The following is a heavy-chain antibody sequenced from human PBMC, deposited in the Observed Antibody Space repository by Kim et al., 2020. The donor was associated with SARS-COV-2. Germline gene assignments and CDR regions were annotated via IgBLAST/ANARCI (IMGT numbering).Heavy chain of an antibody. Sequence: SVKVSCKASGGTFSSYAISWVRQAPGQGLEWMGGIIPIFGTANYAQKFQGRVTITVDESTSTAYMELSSLRSEDTAVYYCASRYYYDSSGYYKAYYYYGMDFWGQRTTDTVSS. J-gene: IGHJ6*02. CDR2: IIPIFGTA. D-gene: IGHD3-22*01. CDR1: GGTFSSYA. V-gene: IGHV1-69*13. CDR3: ASRYYYDSSGYYKAYYYYGMDF.